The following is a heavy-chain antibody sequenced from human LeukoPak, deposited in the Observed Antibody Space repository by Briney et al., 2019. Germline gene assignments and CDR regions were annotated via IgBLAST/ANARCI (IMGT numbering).Heavy chain of an antibody. D-gene: IGHD1-26*01. J-gene: IGHJ4*02. CDR3: ARTKGELRGSSDY. Sequence: ASVKVSCKASGYTFTSYGISWVRQAPGQGLEWMGWISAYNGNTNYAQKLQGRVTMTRNTSISTAYMELSSLRSEDTAVYYCARTKGELRGSSDYWGQGTLVTVSS. V-gene: IGHV1-18*01. CDR2: ISAYNGNT. CDR1: GYTFTSYG.